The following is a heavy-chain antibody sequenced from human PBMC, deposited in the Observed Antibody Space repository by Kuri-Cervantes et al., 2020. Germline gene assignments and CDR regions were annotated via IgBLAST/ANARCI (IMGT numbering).Heavy chain of an antibody. D-gene: IGHD2-2*01. CDR1: GFTFSDYY. V-gene: IGHV3-11*01. J-gene: IGHJ4*02. CDR2: ISSSGSTI. CDR3: ARDRLRGTSCMGC. Sequence: GESLKISCAASGFTFSDYYMSWIRQAPGKGLEWVSYISSSGSTIYYADSVKGRFTISRDNAKNSLYLQMNSPRAEDTAVYYCARDRLRGTSCMGCWGQGTLVTVSS.